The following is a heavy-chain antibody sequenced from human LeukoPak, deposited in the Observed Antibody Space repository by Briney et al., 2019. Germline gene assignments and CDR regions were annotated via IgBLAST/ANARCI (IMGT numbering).Heavy chain of an antibody. CDR3: TKSGPPDPY. V-gene: IGHV3-53*01. Sequence: PGGSLRLSCAASGLTVDSNDMSWVRQAPGKRLEWVSILYSGGRTYYGDSVEGRFTISRDNSRNTLFLQMNSLRAEDTAMYYCTKSGPPDPYWGQGTMVTASS. D-gene: IGHD1-14*01. J-gene: IGHJ3*01. CDR2: LYSGGRT. CDR1: GLTVDSND.